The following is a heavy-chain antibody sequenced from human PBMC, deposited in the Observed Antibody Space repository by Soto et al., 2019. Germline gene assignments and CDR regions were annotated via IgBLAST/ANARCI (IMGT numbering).Heavy chain of an antibody. D-gene: IGHD5-12*01. CDR1: GGSFSGYY. CDR3: ARGLGSFGGYKSGDY. V-gene: IGHV4-34*01. CDR2: INHRGST. J-gene: IGHJ4*02. Sequence: SETLALTCAVYGGSFSGYYLSWIRQPPGKGLEWIWEINHRGSTDYNPSLKSRVTISVDASKKQFSLKLSSVTDAEPAVYYCARGLGSFGGYKSGDYWGQGTLVTVSS.